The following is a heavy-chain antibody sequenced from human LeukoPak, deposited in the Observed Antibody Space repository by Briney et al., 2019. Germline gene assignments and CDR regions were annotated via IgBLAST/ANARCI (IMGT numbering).Heavy chain of an antibody. CDR1: GFTFSSYS. CDR2: ISSSSSYT. CDR3: ARDSQYQLPYGYFDY. J-gene: IGHJ4*02. D-gene: IGHD2-2*02. V-gene: IGHV3-21*01. Sequence: GGSLRLSCAASGFTFSSYSMNWVRQAPGKGLEWVSSISSSSSYTYYADSVKGRFTISRDNAKNSLYLQMNSLRAEDTAVYYCARDSQYQLPYGYFDYWGQGTLVTVSS.